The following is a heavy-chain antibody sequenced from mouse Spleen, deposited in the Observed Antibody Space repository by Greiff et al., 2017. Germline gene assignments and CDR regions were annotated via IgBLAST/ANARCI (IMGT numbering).Heavy chain of an antibody. Sequence: QVQLQQSGAELVKPGASVKLSCKASGYTFTSYWMHWVKQRPGRGLEWIGRIDPNSGGTKYNEKFKSKATLTVDKPSSTAYMQLSSLTSEDSAVYYCARMEGYGNYVYWYFDVWGAGTTVTVSS. J-gene: IGHJ1*01. CDR1: GYTFTSYW. D-gene: IGHD2-1*01. V-gene: IGHV1-72*01. CDR2: IDPNSGGT. CDR3: ARMEGYGNYVYWYFDV.